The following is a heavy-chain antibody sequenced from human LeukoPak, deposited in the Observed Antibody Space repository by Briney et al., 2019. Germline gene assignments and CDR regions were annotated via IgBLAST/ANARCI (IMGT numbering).Heavy chain of an antibody. J-gene: IGHJ4*02. CDR2: MKPNSGNT. CDR3: ARGLGRAAMVTRGGVRFDY. V-gene: IGHV1-8*01. D-gene: IGHD5-18*01. Sequence: ASVKVSCKASGYTFTSYDINWVRQATGQGLEWMGWMKPNSGNTGSAQKFQGRVTMTRNTSISTAYMELSSLTSEDTAVYYCARGLGRAAMVTRGGVRFDYWGQGTLVTVSS. CDR1: GYTFTSYD.